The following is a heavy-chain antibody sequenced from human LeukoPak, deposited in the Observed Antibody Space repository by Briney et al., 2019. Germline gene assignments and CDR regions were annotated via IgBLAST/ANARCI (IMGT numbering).Heavy chain of an antibody. Sequence: GSSVKVSCKASGGTFSSYAISWVRQAPGQGLEWMGGIIPIFGTANYAQKFQGRVTITADESTSTGYMELSSLRSEDTAVYYCARRLGGYEYYFDYWGQGTLVTVSS. J-gene: IGHJ4*02. D-gene: IGHD5-12*01. CDR3: ARRLGGYEYYFDY. CDR1: GGTFSSYA. V-gene: IGHV1-69*01. CDR2: IIPIFGTA.